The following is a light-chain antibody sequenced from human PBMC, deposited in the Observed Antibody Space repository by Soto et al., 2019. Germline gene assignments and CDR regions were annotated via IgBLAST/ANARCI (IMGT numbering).Light chain of an antibody. V-gene: IGKV3-15*01. Sequence: RVMTQSPATLSLSPGERATLSCRASQSVGTNVAWYQQKPGQAPRLLIYGASTRATDIPARFSGSGSGTDFTLTISSLQSEDFAVYYCQQYNNWPPWTFGQGTKVDIK. CDR3: QQYNNWPPWT. J-gene: IGKJ1*01. CDR2: GAS. CDR1: QSVGTN.